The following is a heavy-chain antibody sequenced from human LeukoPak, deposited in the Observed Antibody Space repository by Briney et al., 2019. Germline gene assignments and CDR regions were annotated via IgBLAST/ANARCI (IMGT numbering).Heavy chain of an antibody. D-gene: IGHD2-2*01. CDR1: GFTFSSYS. CDR3: ARDPVPAATH. V-gene: IGHV3-21*01. CDR2: ISSSSSYI. J-gene: IGHJ4*02. Sequence: GGSLRLSCSASGFTFSSYSMNWVRQAPGKGLEWVSSISSSSSYIYYADSVKGRFTISRDNAKNSLYLQMNSLRAEDTAVYYCARDPVPAATHWGQGTLVTVSS.